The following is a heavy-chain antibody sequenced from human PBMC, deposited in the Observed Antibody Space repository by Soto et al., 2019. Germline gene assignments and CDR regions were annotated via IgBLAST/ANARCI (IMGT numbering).Heavy chain of an antibody. V-gene: IGHV4-30-4*01. Sequence: RSLTCTVSGGSISSGDYYWSWIRQPPGKGLEWIGYIYYSGSTYYNPSLKSRVTISVDTSKNQFSLKLSSVTAADTAVYYCARGGGMVRGAFDYYYYGMDVWGQGTTVTVSS. CDR3: ARGGGMVRGAFDYYYYGMDV. J-gene: IGHJ6*02. D-gene: IGHD3-10*01. CDR2: IYYSGST. CDR1: GGSISSGDYY.